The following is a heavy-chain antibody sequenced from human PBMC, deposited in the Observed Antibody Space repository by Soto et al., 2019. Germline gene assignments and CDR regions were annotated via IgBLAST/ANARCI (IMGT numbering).Heavy chain of an antibody. CDR3: ARDRGEYTSSWFWYFSH. D-gene: IGHD6-13*01. J-gene: IGHJ2*01. CDR2: LNIAGTI. Sequence: XETLSLTCSVSGSSISSFNWNWVRQPAGKGPEWVGRLNIAGTINYNPSLKSRITMSMDTSKNQISLHLRSVTAADTAIYYCARDRGEYTSSWFWYFSHWGHGTLVTVSS. CDR1: GSSISSFN. V-gene: IGHV4-4*07.